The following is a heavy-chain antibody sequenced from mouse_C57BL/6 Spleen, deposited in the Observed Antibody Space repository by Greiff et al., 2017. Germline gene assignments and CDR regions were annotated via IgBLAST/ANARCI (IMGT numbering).Heavy chain of an antibody. Sequence: VQLMESGPGLVQPSQSLSITCTVSGFSLTSYGVHWVRQSPGKGLELLGVIWSGGSTDYNAAFISRLSINKDNSKSQVFFKMNRLQADDTAIYYCASQDSSGYISFDYWGQGTTLTVSS. CDR3: ASQDSSGYISFDY. D-gene: IGHD3-2*02. CDR2: IWSGGST. V-gene: IGHV2-2*01. CDR1: GFSLTSYG. J-gene: IGHJ2*01.